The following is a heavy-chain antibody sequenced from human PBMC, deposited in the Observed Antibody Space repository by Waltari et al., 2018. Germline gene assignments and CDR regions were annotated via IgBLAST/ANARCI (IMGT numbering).Heavy chain of an antibody. J-gene: IGHJ5*02. CDR1: GDSMRSSYC. V-gene: IGHV4-4*02. CDR3: ARDRGRGLYLDT. CDR2: VRGDGRS. Sequence: QLQLQESGPGLVKPSGTLSLNCAVSGDSMRSSYCWSWVRQSPQKGLEWIGQVRGDGRSNYNPSFASRVTVSLDTPNHQFSLTVTSATAADTAVYYCARDRGRGLYLDTWGPGTLVTVSP. D-gene: IGHD2-15*01.